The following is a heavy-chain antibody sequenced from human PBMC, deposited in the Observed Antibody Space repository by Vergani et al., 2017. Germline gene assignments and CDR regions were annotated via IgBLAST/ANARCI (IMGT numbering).Heavy chain of an antibody. J-gene: IGHJ5*02. CDR2: TWYDGNNK. CDR1: GFTFNQYG. Sequence: QVQLVESAGGVVQPGRSLRLSCAASGFTFNQYGMHWVRQAPGKGLEWVAVTWYDGNNKQYADSVKGRFTISRDNSKSTMYLQMNSLRDEDTGVYYCARDLRLLYNRFDPWGQETLVTVSS. V-gene: IGHV3-33*01. CDR3: ARDLRLLYNRFDP. D-gene: IGHD1-14*01.